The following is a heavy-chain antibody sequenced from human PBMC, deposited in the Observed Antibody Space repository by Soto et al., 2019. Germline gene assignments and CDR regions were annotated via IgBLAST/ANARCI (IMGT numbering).Heavy chain of an antibody. CDR1: GFTFGDLS. V-gene: IGHV3-21*01. D-gene: IGHD2-2*02. Sequence: PVGSLRLRYRAFGFTFGDLSMSWVSKTTGKGRKLVSYISSSISYIYYEDSVKSRYTISRDNTKNSLYLQMNSLRAEDTAVYYCARDLYSTSIYSGEDYGEGYFDYCGQGTLV. J-gene: IGHJ4*02. CDR3: ARDLYSTSIYSGEDYGEGYFDY. CDR2: ISSSISYI.